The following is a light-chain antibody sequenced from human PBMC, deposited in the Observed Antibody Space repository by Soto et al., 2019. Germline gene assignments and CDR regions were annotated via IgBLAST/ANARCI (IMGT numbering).Light chain of an antibody. CDR2: SNY. CDR1: ISNIGSHT. J-gene: IGLJ3*02. Sequence: QPVLTQPPSASGTPGQRVTISCSGSISNIGSHTVNWYQQLPGTAPKLLIYSNYQRPSGVPDRFSGSKSGTSASLAISGLQSEDEADYYCAAWDDSLNGWVFGGGTKLTVL. CDR3: AAWDDSLNGWV. V-gene: IGLV1-44*01.